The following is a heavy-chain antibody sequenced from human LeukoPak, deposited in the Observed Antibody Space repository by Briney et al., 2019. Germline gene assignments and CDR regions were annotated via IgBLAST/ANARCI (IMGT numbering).Heavy chain of an antibody. V-gene: IGHV1-18*01. CDR2: ISAYNGNT. Sequence: EASVKVSCKASGYTFTSYGISWVRQAPGQGLEWMGWISAYNGNTNYAQKLQGRVTMTTDTSTSTAYMELSRLRSDDAAVYYCARFVTGTNTSKRKYYFDYWGQGTLVTVSS. CDR3: ARFVTGTNTSKRKYYFDY. CDR1: GYTFTSYG. J-gene: IGHJ4*02. D-gene: IGHD1-7*01.